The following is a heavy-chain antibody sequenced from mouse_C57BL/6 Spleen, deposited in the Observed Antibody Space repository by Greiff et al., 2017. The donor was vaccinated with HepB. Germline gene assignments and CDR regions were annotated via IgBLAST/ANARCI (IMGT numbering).Heavy chain of an antibody. Sequence: QVQLQQPGAELVKPGASVKLSCKASGYTFTSYWMQWVKQRPGQGLEWIGEIDPSDSYTNYNQKFKGKATLTVDTSSSTAYMQLSSLTSEDSAVYYCARSSQDGYGDYWGQGTTLTVSS. D-gene: IGHD2-3*01. V-gene: IGHV1-50*01. CDR3: ARSSQDGYGDY. CDR2: IDPSDSYT. J-gene: IGHJ2*01. CDR1: GYTFTSYW.